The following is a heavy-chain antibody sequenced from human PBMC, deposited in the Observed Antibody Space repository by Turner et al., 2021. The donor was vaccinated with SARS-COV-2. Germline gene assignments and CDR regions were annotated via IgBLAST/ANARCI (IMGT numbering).Heavy chain of an antibody. Sequence: RLSCAASGFTFSSSGMHWVRQAPGKGLEWVAVISYDGSNKYYADSVKGRFTISRDNSKNTLYLQMNSLRAEDTAVYYCAKAETYSSGWSGGRSYYYYYMDVWGKGTTVTVSS. CDR2: ISYDGSNK. V-gene: IGHV3-30*18. CDR1: GFTFSSSG. CDR3: AKAETYSSGWSGGRSYYYYYMDV. J-gene: IGHJ6*03. D-gene: IGHD6-19*01.